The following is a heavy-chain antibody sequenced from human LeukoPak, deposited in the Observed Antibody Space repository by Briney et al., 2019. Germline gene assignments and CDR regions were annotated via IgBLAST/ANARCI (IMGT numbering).Heavy chain of an antibody. Sequence: GGSLRLSCAASGFTFSSYAMSWVRQAPGKGLEWVSAISGSGGSTYYADSVKGRSTISRDNSKNTLYLQMNSLRAEDTAVYYCAKIMDFDWSYYYCGMDVWGQGTTVTVSS. J-gene: IGHJ6*02. V-gene: IGHV3-23*01. CDR1: GFTFSSYA. D-gene: IGHD3-9*01. CDR2: ISGSGGST. CDR3: AKIMDFDWSYYYCGMDV.